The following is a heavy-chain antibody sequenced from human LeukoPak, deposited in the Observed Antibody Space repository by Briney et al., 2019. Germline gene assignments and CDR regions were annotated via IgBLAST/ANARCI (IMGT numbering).Heavy chain of an antibody. V-gene: IGHV1-2*02. J-gene: IGHJ5*02. CDR2: INPNTGGT. CDR1: GYTFTAYY. CDR3: GRGNKSFDP. Sequence: ASVKVSCKASGYTFTAYYVHWVRQAPGQGLEWMGWINPNTGGTNYAQKVQGRVTMTKDTSINAAYMELNKLTSDDTAVYYCGRGNKSFDPWGQGTLVTVSS.